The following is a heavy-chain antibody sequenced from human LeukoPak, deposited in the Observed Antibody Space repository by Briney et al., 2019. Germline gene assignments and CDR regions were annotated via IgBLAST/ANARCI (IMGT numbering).Heavy chain of an antibody. CDR2: TYYRSKWNT. J-gene: IGHJ4*02. CDR1: GDSVSSKSAA. D-gene: IGHD1-14*01. CDR3: ARDDRRHQPRKGFDY. Sequence: SQTLSLNCAISGDSVSSKSAAWNWIRQSPSRGLEWLGRTYYRSKWNTDYADSVRGRITINPGISKNQFSLQLNSVTPEDTAIYFCARDDRRHQPRKGFDYWGPGILVTVSS. V-gene: IGHV6-1*01.